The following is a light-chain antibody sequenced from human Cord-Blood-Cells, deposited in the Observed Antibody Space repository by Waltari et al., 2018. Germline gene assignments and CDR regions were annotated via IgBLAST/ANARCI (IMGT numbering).Light chain of an antibody. CDR2: AAP. J-gene: IGKJ3*01. Sequence: DIQMTQSPSSLSASVGDRVTITCRASQSISSYLNWYQQKPGKAPKLLIYAAPSLESGVPSRCSGSGSGTDFTLTISSLQPEDFATYYCQQSYSTPPLFTFGPGTKVDIK. V-gene: IGKV1-39*01. CDR1: QSISSY. CDR3: QQSYSTPPLFT.